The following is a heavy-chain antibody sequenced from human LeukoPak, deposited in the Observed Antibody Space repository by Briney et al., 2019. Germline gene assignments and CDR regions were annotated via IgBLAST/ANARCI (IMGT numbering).Heavy chain of an antibody. CDR2: IWYDGSNK. D-gene: IGHD6-13*01. Sequence: GRSLRLSCAASGFTFSNYGMHWVRQAPGKGLEWVALIWYDGSNKYYADSVRGRFTISRDNSKNTLYLQMNSLRAEDTAVYYCAKTRPLDSSSWSHGDYWGQGTLVTVSS. CDR1: GFTFSNYG. J-gene: IGHJ4*02. V-gene: IGHV3-33*06. CDR3: AKTRPLDSSSWSHGDY.